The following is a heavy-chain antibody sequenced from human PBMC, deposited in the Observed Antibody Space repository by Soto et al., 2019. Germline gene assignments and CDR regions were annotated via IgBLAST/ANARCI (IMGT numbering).Heavy chain of an antibody. Sequence: QLQLQESGSGLVKPSQTLSLTCAVSGDSISSGGYSWNWIRQPPGKGLEWIGYSYHSGGADYNPSPXSXXTITSDSSKNQFSLKLTSVTAAETAMYYCARDSRSGYYLEYWGQGTLVTVSS. CDR1: GDSISSGGYS. V-gene: IGHV4-30-2*01. D-gene: IGHD3-22*01. CDR3: ARDSRSGYYLEY. J-gene: IGHJ4*02. CDR2: SYHSGGA.